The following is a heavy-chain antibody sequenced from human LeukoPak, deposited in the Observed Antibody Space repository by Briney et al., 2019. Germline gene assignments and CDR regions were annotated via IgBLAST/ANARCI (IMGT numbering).Heavy chain of an antibody. J-gene: IGHJ4*02. V-gene: IGHV1-2*02. D-gene: IGHD4-17*01. CDR3: ARKDDDYGDYAYFDY. CDR2: INPNSGGT. CDR1: GYTFTSYY. Sequence: ASVKVSCKASGYTFTSYYMHWVRQAPGQGPEWMGWINPNSGGTNYAQKFQGRVTMTRDTSISTAYMELSRLRSDDTAVYYCARKDDDYGDYAYFDYWGQGTLVTVSS.